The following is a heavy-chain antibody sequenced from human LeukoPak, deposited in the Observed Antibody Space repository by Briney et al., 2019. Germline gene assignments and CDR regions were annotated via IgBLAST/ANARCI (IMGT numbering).Heavy chain of an antibody. Sequence: GGSLRLSCAASGFTFSSYAMSWVRQAPGKGLEWVSVISGSGGSTYYADSVRGRFTISRDNSKNTLYLQMNSLRAEDTALYYCAKSSDSGWSRLANWGQGTLVTVSS. CDR2: ISGSGGST. D-gene: IGHD6-19*01. CDR3: AKSSDSGWSRLAN. V-gene: IGHV3-23*01. CDR1: GFTFSSYA. J-gene: IGHJ4*02.